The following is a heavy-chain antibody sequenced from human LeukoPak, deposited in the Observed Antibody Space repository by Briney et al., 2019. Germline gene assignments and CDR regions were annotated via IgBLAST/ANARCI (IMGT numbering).Heavy chain of an antibody. Sequence: SETLSLTCSVSGGSMSSYYWSWIRQPPGKGLEWIGYIYYSGSTNYNPSLKSRVTISVDTSKNQFSLNLSSVTAADTAVYYCARGLTIYDILTAYYTFPYFDCWGQGTLVTVSS. J-gene: IGHJ4*02. CDR2: IYYSGST. D-gene: IGHD3-9*01. V-gene: IGHV4-59*01. CDR1: GGSMSSYY. CDR3: ARGLTIYDILTAYYTFPYFDC.